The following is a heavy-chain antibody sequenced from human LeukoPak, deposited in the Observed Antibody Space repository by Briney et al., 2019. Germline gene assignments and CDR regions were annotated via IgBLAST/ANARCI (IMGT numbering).Heavy chain of an antibody. J-gene: IGHJ3*02. V-gene: IGHV3-30*18. D-gene: IGHD3-22*01. CDR1: GFTFSSYG. Sequence: GGSLRLSCAASGFTFSSYGMHWVRQAPGKGLELVAVISYDGSNKYYADSVKGRFTISRDNSKNTLYLQMNSLRAEDTAVYYCAKDSNYYDSSGQDAFDIWGQGTMVTVSS. CDR3: AKDSNYYDSSGQDAFDI. CDR2: ISYDGSNK.